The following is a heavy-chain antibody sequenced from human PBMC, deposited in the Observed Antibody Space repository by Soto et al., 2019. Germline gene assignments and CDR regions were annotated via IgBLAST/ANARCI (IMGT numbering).Heavy chain of an antibody. V-gene: IGHV3-23*01. CDR1: GFTFSSYA. CDR3: AKAPLGYCSGGSCYSMDV. CDR2: ISGSGGST. Sequence: GGSLRLSCAASGFTFSSYAMSWVRQAPGKGLEWVSAISGSGGSTYYAVSVKGRFTISRDNSKNTLYLQMNSLRAEDTAVYYCAKAPLGYCSGGSCYSMDVWGQGTTVTVSS. J-gene: IGHJ6*02. D-gene: IGHD2-15*01.